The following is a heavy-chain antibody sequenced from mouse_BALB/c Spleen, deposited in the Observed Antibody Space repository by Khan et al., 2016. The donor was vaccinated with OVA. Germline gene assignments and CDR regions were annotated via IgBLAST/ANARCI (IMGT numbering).Heavy chain of an antibody. CDR1: GFTFNSYG. CDR2: ISGDSNTI. J-gene: IGHJ2*01. CDR3: STSYCYGYYFDY. D-gene: IGHD1-1*01. Sequence: EVELVESGGGLVQPGGSRKLSCAASGFTFNSYGMHWVRQAPEKGLEWVAYISGDSNTIYYADTVKGRFTISRDNPKNTLFLQMNSLMSEDTAMYYCSTSYCYGYYFDYWCPGTTLTVS. V-gene: IGHV5-17*02.